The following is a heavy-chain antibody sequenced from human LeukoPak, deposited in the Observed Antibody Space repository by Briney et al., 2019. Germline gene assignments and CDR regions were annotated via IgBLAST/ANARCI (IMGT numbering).Heavy chain of an antibody. CDR2: ISGSGGST. CDR3: AGGFTMIVVVNDY. CDR1: GFTFSSYA. Sequence: GGSLRLSCAASGFTFSSYAMSWVRQAPGKGLEWVSAISGSGGSTYYADSVKGRFTISRDNSKNTLYLQMNSLRAEDTAVYYCAGGFTMIVVVNDYWGQGTLVTVSS. D-gene: IGHD3-22*01. J-gene: IGHJ4*02. V-gene: IGHV3-23*01.